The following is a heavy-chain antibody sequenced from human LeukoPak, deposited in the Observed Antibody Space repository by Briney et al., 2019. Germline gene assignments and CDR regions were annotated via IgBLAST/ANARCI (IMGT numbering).Heavy chain of an antibody. Sequence: SETLSLTCTVSGGSISSSSYYWGWLRQPPGKGLEWIGSIYYSGSTYYNPSLKSRVTISVDTTKNQFSLKLSSVTAADTAVYYCARQRGSGWFGYWGQGTLVTVSS. CDR1: GGSISSSSYY. CDR2: IYYSGST. D-gene: IGHD6-19*01. V-gene: IGHV4-39*01. CDR3: ARQRGSGWFGY. J-gene: IGHJ4*02.